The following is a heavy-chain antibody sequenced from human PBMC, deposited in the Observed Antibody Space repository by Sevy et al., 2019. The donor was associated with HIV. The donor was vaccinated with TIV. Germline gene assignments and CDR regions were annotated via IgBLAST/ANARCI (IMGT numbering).Heavy chain of an antibody. D-gene: IGHD3-10*01. CDR2: IWHDGKNHK. Sequence: GGSLRLSCAASGFTFGEYGMHWVRQAPGKGLEWVAVIWHDGKNHKYNADFVKGRFTISRDNSKNMVYLQMNSLRVEDTAIYYCARDRGEILRSAFKSWGQGTLVTVSS. CDR1: GFTFGEYG. CDR3: ARDRGEILRSAFKS. V-gene: IGHV3-33*08. J-gene: IGHJ4*02.